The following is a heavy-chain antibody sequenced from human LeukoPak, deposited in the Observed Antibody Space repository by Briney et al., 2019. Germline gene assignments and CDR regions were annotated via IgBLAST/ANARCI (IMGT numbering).Heavy chain of an antibody. V-gene: IGHV3-48*04. CDR1: GFTFSTYS. Sequence: GGSLRLSCAASGFTFSTYSMNWVRQAPGKGLEWISYIGTSSNSIYYADSVKGRFTISRDNAKNSLYLQMNSLRAEDTAVYYCASCSGGSCYEADAFDIWGQGTMVTVSS. J-gene: IGHJ3*02. CDR2: IGTSSNSI. D-gene: IGHD2-15*01. CDR3: ASCSGGSCYEADAFDI.